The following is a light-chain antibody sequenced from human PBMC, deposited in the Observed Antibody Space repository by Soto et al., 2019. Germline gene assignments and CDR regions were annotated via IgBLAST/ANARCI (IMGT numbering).Light chain of an antibody. CDR2: GAS. J-gene: IGKJ1*01. CDR1: QSRGSN. CDR3: QQYNNWPQT. V-gene: IGKV3-15*01. Sequence: EIVLTQSLGTLSLSPGERATPSCKTSQSRGSNFLAWYQHKPGQAPRLLIYGASTRATGIPARFSGSGSGTEFTLTISSLQSEDFAVYYCQQYNNWPQTFGQGTKVDI.